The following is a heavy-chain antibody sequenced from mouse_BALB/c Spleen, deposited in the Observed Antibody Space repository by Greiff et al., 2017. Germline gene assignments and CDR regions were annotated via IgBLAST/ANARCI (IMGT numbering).Heavy chain of an antibody. CDR2: IAPGSGST. V-gene: IGHV1S41*01. CDR1: GYTFTSYW. J-gene: IGHJ2*01. Sequence: DLVKPGASVKLSCKASGYTFTSYWINWIKQRPGQGLEWIGRIAPGSGSTYFNEMFKGKATLTVDKSSSTAYMQLSSLTSEDSAVYYCTRGVWYGNYFDYWGQGTTLTVSS. CDR3: TRGVWYGNYFDY. D-gene: IGHD2-10*02.